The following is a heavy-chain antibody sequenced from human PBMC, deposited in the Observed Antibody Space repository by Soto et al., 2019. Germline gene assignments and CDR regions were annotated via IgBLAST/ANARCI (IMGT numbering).Heavy chain of an antibody. D-gene: IGHD5-12*01. J-gene: IGHJ6*03. Sequence: SETLSLTCTVSGGSISSYYWSWIRQPPGKGLEWIGYIYYGGSTNYNPSLKSRVTISVDTSKNQFSLKLSSVTAADTAVYYCARAAGYSGYVRYYDYMDVWGKGTTVT. CDR1: GGSISSYY. CDR3: ARAAGYSGYVRYYDYMDV. V-gene: IGHV4-59*01. CDR2: IYYGGST.